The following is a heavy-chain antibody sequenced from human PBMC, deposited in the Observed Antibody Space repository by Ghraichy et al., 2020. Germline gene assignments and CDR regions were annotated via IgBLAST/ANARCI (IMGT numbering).Heavy chain of an antibody. V-gene: IGHV1-69*04. CDR3: ARSPCSGGSCYSQGYYYGMDV. Sequence: SVKVSRKASGGTFSSYAISWVRQAPGQGLEWMGRIIPILGIANYAQKFQGRVTITADKSTSTAYMELSSLRSEDTAVYYCARSPCSGGSCYSQGYYYGMDVWGQGTTVTVSS. CDR2: IIPILGIA. J-gene: IGHJ6*02. D-gene: IGHD2-15*01. CDR1: GGTFSSYA.